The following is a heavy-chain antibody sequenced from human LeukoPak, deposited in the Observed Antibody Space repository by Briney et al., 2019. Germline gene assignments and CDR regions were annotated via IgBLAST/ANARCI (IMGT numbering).Heavy chain of an antibody. CDR3: ARPHISSGWYVY. CDR2: IYYSGST. Sequence: SETLSLTCTVSGGSVSSSSYYWGWIRQPPGKGVEWIGSIYYSGSTYYNPSLKSRVTISVDTSKNQFSLKLSSVTAADTAVYYCARPHISSGWYVYWGQGTLVTVSS. CDR1: GGSVSSSSYY. V-gene: IGHV4-39*01. J-gene: IGHJ4*02. D-gene: IGHD6-19*01.